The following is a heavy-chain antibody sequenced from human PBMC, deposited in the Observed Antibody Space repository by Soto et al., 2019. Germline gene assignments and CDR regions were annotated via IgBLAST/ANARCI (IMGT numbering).Heavy chain of an antibody. CDR3: VSPEYRF. V-gene: IGHV4-39*01. D-gene: IGHD3-16*02. Sequence: QLQLQESGPGLVRPAETLSLTCTVSGGSISGSTFYWGWIRQPPGKGLEWIGSIYYGGTTHYNSSLKTRVAISVDTSNYRFSLNLRSVTAADTAVYYCVSPEYRFWGQGTMVTVSS. CDR1: GGSISGSTFY. CDR2: IYYGGTT. J-gene: IGHJ3*01.